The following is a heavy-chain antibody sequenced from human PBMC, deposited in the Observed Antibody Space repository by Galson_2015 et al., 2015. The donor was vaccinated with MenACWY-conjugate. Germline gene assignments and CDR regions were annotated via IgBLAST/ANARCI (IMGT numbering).Heavy chain of an antibody. Sequence: SLRLSCAASGFTLSTYWMSWVRQAPGQGLEWLANIKQDGTERYYVDSVKGRFTISRDNAKNSLYLEMNSLRGEGTAVYYCATSERFRLYQFYGMDVWGQGTTVTVSS. CDR3: ATSERFRLYQFYGMDV. CDR1: GFTLSTYW. V-gene: IGHV3-7*03. CDR2: IKQDGTER. D-gene: IGHD3-16*02. J-gene: IGHJ6*02.